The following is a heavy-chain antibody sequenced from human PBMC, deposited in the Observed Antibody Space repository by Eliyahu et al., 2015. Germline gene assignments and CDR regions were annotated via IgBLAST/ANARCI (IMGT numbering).Heavy chain of an antibody. Sequence: QVQLVQSGAEVKKPGASVKVSCKASGYTFTGYYMHWVRQAPGQGLEWMGWINPNSGGTNYAQKFQGWVTMTRDTSISTAYMELSRLRSDDTAVYYCARGGGDGYNYWGGYFDYWGQGTLVTVSS. D-gene: IGHD5-24*01. J-gene: IGHJ4*02. CDR2: INPNSGGT. CDR1: GYTFTGYY. V-gene: IGHV1-2*04. CDR3: ARGGGDGYNYWGGYFDY.